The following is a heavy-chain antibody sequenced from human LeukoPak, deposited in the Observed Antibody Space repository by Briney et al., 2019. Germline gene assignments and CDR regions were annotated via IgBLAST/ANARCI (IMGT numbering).Heavy chain of an antibody. D-gene: IGHD1-26*01. V-gene: IGHV4-61*02. J-gene: IGHJ4*02. CDR1: GGSISSGSYY. CDR2: IYTSGTT. Sequence: PSETLSLTCTVSGGSISSGSYYWSWIRQPAGKGLEWIGRIYTSGTTNYNPSLKSRVTISVDTSKKHFSLKLSSVTAADTAVYYCANTTWEVPGGGIDYWGQGTLVTVSS. CDR3: ANTTWEVPGGGIDY.